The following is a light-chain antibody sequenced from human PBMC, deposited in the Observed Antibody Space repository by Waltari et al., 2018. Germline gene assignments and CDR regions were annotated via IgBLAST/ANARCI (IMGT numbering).Light chain of an antibody. Sequence: QSLLTQPPSVSGTPGQRVTISCSGSSSNIGGNPVNWYQQLPGTAPKLLIYNSNQRPSGAPDRVSGSNSGTSSSLAISGLQSEDEAHYYCAAWDDGLSGPGWVFGTGTEVIVL. J-gene: IGLJ1*01. CDR1: SSNIGGNP. CDR3: AAWDDGLSGPGWV. CDR2: NSN. V-gene: IGLV1-44*01.